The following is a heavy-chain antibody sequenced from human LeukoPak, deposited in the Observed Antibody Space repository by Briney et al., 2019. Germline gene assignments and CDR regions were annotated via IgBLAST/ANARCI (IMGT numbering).Heavy chain of an antibody. CDR1: GYTFYSHG. J-gene: IGHJ3*02. CDR2: ISTFTGNT. V-gene: IGHV1-18*01. Sequence: ASVKFSCKASGYTFYSHGVTWVRQAPGQGLEWMGWISTFTGNTNYAQKFQDRVTMTTDTSTSTAYMELRSLRSDDTAMYYCARGVWGDAFDIWGQGTTVTVSS. D-gene: IGHD7-27*01. CDR3: ARGVWGDAFDI.